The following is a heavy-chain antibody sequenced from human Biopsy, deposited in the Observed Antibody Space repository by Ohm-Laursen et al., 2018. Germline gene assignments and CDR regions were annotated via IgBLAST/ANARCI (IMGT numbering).Heavy chain of an antibody. J-gene: IGHJ5*02. V-gene: IGHV4-39*01. CDR3: ARHPTGFWFDP. CDR1: GDSISTSTTYY. CDR2: IYNSETT. Sequence: GTLSLTCTVSGDSISTSTTYYWAWLRQPPGKGLEWIGSIYNSETTFYNPSLKSRVTISVDTSTNQFSLKVSSVTAADTALYFCARHPTGFWFDPWGHGTLVTVSS.